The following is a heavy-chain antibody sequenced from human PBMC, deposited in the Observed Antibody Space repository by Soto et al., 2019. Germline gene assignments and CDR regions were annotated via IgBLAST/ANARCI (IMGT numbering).Heavy chain of an antibody. J-gene: IGHJ4*02. D-gene: IGHD6-13*01. V-gene: IGHV4-34*01. Sequence: SETLSLTCAVYGGSFSGYYWSWIRQPPGKGLEWIGEINHSGSTNYNPSLKSRVTISVDTSKNQFSLKLSSVTAADTAVYYCARGRELIAAAGKYYFDYWGQGTLVTVSS. CDR3: ARGRELIAAAGKYYFDY. CDR2: INHSGST. CDR1: GGSFSGYY.